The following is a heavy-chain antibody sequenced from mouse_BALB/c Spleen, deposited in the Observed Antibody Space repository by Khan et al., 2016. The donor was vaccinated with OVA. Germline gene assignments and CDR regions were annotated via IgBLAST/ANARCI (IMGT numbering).Heavy chain of an antibody. V-gene: IGHV2-6-4*01. J-gene: IGHJ4*01. CDR3: ARTYYRYDGYYAMDY. D-gene: IGHD2-14*01. Sequence: QVQLKQSGPGLVAPSQSLSITCTVSGFSLSRYNIHWVRQPPGKGLEWLGMIWGGGGTDYNSTLKSRLIIWKDNSKSQVLLKMNSLQTDDTAMYYCARTYYRYDGYYAMDYWGQGTSVTVSS. CDR1: GFSLSRYN. CDR2: IWGGGGT.